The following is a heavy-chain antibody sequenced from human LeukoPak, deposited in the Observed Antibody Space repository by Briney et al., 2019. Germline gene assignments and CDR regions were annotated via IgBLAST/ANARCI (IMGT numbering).Heavy chain of an antibody. J-gene: IGHJ6*03. D-gene: IGHD3-10*01. CDR1: GFTFSSYS. CDR3: AREPYGSGSFRTDYYYMDV. CDR2: ISSSSSTI. Sequence: GGSLRLSCAASGFTFSSYSMNWVRQAPGKGLEWVSYISSSSSTIYYADSVKGRFTISRDNAKNSLYLQMNSLRAEDTAVYYCAREPYGSGSFRTDYYYMDVWGKGTTVTISS. V-gene: IGHV3-48*01.